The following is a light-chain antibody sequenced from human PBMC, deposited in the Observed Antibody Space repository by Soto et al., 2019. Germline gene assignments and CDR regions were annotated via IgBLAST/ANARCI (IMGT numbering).Light chain of an antibody. J-gene: IGKJ4*01. Sequence: EIVLTQSPATLSVSPGERATLSCRASQSVSSNLAWYQQKPGQAPRLLIYGTSTKAPGIPPTFSGRGSGTEFTLTISSLQSEDFAVYYCQHYNNLPLTCGGGAKVEIK. CDR3: QHYNNLPLT. V-gene: IGKV3-15*01. CDR1: QSVSSN. CDR2: GTS.